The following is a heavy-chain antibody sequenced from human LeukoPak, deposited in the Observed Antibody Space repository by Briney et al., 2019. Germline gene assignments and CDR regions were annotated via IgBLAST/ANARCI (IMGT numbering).Heavy chain of an antibody. CDR1: GYTFTGYY. CDR3: ARNNYYDSSGDAFDI. Sequence: GASVKVSCKASGYTFTGYYMHWVRQAPGQGLEWMGRINPNSGGTNYAQKFQGRVTMTRDTSTSTVYMELSSLRSEDTAVYYCARNNYYDSSGDAFDIWGQGTMVTVSS. J-gene: IGHJ3*02. V-gene: IGHV1-2*06. D-gene: IGHD3-22*01. CDR2: INPNSGGT.